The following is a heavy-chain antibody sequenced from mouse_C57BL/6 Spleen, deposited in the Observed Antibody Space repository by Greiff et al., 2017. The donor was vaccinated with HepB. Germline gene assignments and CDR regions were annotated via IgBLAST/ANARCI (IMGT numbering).Heavy chain of an antibody. CDR2: IYPGDGDT. CDR1: GYAFSSYW. Sequence: VQLVESGAELVKPGASVKISCKASGYAFSSYWMNWVKQRPGKGLEWIGQIYPGDGDTNYNGKFKGKATLTADKSSSTAYMQLSSLTSEDSAVYFCARFLLITTVVAKAMDYWGQGTSVTVSS. CDR3: ARFLLITTVVAKAMDY. D-gene: IGHD1-1*01. J-gene: IGHJ4*01. V-gene: IGHV1-80*01.